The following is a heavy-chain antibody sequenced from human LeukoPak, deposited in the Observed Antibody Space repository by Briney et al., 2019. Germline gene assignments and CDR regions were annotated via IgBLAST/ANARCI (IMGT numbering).Heavy chain of an antibody. CDR2: TYYRSKWYN. CDR3: ARGPYKYDSSGAFDI. Sequence: SQTLSLTCAISGDSVSSNSAAWNWIRQSPSRGLEWLGRTYYRSKWYNDYAVSVKSRITINPDTSKNQFSLQLNSLTAADTAVFYCARGPYKYDSSGAFDIWGQGTMVTVSS. V-gene: IGHV6-1*01. CDR1: GDSVSSNSAA. J-gene: IGHJ3*02. D-gene: IGHD3-22*01.